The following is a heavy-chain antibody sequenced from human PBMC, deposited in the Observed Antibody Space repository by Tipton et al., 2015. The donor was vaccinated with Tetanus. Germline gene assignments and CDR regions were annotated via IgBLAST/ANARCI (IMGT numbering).Heavy chain of an antibody. D-gene: IGHD3-22*01. CDR3: ARDRGDYIYYGMDV. CDR1: GYTFTAQY. V-gene: IGHV1-2*02. Sequence: QLVQSGAELKKPEASVKVSCKAFGYTFTAQYMYWVRQAPGQGLEWMGWIDPNSGDTKYAQKFQGRVTMTRDTSISTIHMELSRLKSDDTAVYYCARDRGDYIYYGMDVWGQGTTVTVSS. J-gene: IGHJ6*02. CDR2: IDPNSGDT.